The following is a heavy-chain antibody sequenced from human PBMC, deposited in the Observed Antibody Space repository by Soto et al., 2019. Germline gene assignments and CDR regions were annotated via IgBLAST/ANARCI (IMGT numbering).Heavy chain of an antibody. V-gene: IGHV1-18*01. D-gene: IGHD6-19*01. J-gene: IGHJ4*02. CDR1: GYTYASYA. CDR2: ISAYSGNT. Sequence: QVQLVQSGAEVKKHGASVKVSCKASGYTYASYAISWMRQAPRQGLKRMGWISAYSGNTNYAQKRQGRVTMTTDTSTSTAYVELRSLSSDDTAVYYRASDPLPPVNWGQGTLVTVSA. CDR3: ASDPLPPVN.